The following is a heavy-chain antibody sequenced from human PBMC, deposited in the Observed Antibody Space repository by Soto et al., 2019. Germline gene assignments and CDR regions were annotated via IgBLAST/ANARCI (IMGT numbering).Heavy chain of an antibody. CDR3: ATVFDF. V-gene: IGHV3-7*01. CDR2: IKQDGSGI. CDR1: GFTFSSYW. J-gene: IGHJ4*02. Sequence: GGSLRLSCAASGFTFSSYWMSWVRQAPGKGLEWVANIKQDGSGISYADSVKGRFTISRDNAKNTLYLQMNDLRDEDTAMYYCATVFDFWGQGILVTVSS.